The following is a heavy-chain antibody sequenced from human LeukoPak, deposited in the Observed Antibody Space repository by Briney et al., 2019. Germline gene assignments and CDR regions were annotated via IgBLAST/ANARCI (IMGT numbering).Heavy chain of an antibody. CDR1: GYTFTSYG. V-gene: IGHV1-18*01. J-gene: IGHJ4*02. CDR2: ISAYNGNT. D-gene: IGHD3-9*01. Sequence: GASVKVSCKASGYTFTSYGISWVRQAPGQGLEWMGWISAYNGNTNYAQKLQGRVTMTTDTSTSTAYMELRSLRSDDTAVYYCARDGPPFDILTGYYSYFDYWGKGTLVTVSS. CDR3: ARDGPPFDILTGYYSYFDY.